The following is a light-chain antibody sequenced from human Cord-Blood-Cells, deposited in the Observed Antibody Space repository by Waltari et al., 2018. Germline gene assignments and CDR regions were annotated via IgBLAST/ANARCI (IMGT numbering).Light chain of an antibody. Sequence: QSALPPPRSVSVSPGQPATIPCTGTSGDVGGYNYVAWYQQHPGKAPKLMIYDVSKRPSGVPDRFSGSKSGNTASLTISGLQAEDEADYYCCSYAGSYTYVFGTGTKVTVL. CDR2: DVS. CDR3: CSYAGSYTYV. V-gene: IGLV2-11*01. J-gene: IGLJ1*01. CDR1: SGDVGGYNY.